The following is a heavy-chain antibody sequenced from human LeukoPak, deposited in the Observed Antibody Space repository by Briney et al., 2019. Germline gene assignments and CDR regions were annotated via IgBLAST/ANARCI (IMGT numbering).Heavy chain of an antibody. V-gene: IGHV4-39*01. Sequence: PSETLSFTXTVSGGSISSSSYYWGWIRQPPGKGLEWIGSIYYSGSTYYNPSLKSRVTISVDTSKNQFSLKLSSVTAADTAVYYCARRKYDFWSGYYEDWFDPWGQGTLVTVSS. CDR3: ARRKYDFWSGYYEDWFDP. J-gene: IGHJ5*02. CDR1: GGSISSSSYY. D-gene: IGHD3-3*01. CDR2: IYYSGST.